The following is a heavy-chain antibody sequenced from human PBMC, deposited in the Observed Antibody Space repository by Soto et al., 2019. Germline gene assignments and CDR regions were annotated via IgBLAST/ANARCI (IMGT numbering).Heavy chain of an antibody. Sequence: ASVKVSCKASGYTFTGYYMHWVRQAPGQGLEWMGWINPNSGGTNYAQKFQGWVTMTRDTSISTAYMELSRLRSDDTAVYYCARAPEGSGSFFDYWGQGTRVTVSS. V-gene: IGHV1-2*04. J-gene: IGHJ4*02. CDR1: GYTFTGYY. CDR3: ARAPEGSGSFFDY. CDR2: INPNSGGT. D-gene: IGHD3-10*01.